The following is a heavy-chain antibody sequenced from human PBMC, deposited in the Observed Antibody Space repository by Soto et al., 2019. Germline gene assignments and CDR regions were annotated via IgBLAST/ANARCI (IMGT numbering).Heavy chain of an antibody. J-gene: IGHJ2*01. D-gene: IGHD1-26*01. V-gene: IGHV4-30-2*01. CDR3: AREGGRGSPDWYFNG. Sequence: QLQLQESGSGLVKPSQTLSLTCAVSGGSISSGGYSWSWLRQPPGKGLEWIGYIFHSGSTYYNPSLKSRVTLSVDGSKNLFSPELSSVTAADTAVYYGAREGGRGSPDWYFNGWGRGTLVTVSS. CDR1: GGSISSGGYS. CDR2: IFHSGST.